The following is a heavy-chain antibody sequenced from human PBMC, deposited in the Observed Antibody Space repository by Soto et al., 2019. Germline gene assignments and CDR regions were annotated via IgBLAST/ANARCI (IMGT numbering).Heavy chain of an antibody. D-gene: IGHD6-19*01. Sequence: PGGSLRLSCAASVFTFSNYGMHWVRQAPGKGLEWVSTISSSSSYKYYADSVKGRFTISRDNAKNSLYLQMNSLRAEDTAVYYCARDPFSSGWSDYWGQGTLVTVSS. CDR3: ARDPFSSGWSDY. V-gene: IGHV3-21*01. CDR1: VFTFSNYG. CDR2: ISSSSSYK. J-gene: IGHJ4*02.